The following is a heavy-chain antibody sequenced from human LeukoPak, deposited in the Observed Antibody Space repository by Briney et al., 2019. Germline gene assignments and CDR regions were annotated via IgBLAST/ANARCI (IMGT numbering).Heavy chain of an antibody. V-gene: IGHV3-30*04. D-gene: IGHD4-17*01. Sequence: PGGSLRLSCAASGFTFSSYAMHWVRQAPGKGLEWVAVISYDGSNKYYADSVKGRFTISRDNSKNTLYLQMNSLRAEDTAVYYCARDPDYGDYRVLTMGVDYWGQGTLVTVSS. CDR1: GFTFSSYA. CDR3: ARDPDYGDYRVLTMGVDY. J-gene: IGHJ4*02. CDR2: ISYDGSNK.